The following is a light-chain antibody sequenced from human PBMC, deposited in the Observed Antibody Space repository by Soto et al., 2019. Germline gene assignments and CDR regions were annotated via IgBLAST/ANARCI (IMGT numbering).Light chain of an antibody. CDR3: QQYNNWPLT. J-gene: IGKJ4*01. CDR1: QSVDSN. Sequence: EIVLTQSPGTLSLSPGERATLSCRASQSVDSNLAWYQQKPGQAPRLIIYGASTRPTGIPARFSGTGSGTEFTLTISSLQSEDFAVYYCQQYNNWPLTFGGGTKGDIK. CDR2: GAS. V-gene: IGKV3D-15*01.